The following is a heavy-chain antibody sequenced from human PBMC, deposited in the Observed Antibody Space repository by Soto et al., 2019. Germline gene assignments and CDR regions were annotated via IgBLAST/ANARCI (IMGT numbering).Heavy chain of an antibody. Sequence: ESLKISCKGSGYSFTSYWIGWVRQLPGKGLEWMGIIYPGDSDTRYSPSFQGQVTISADKSISTAYLQWSSLKASDTAMYYCARISRADYYDSSGYYLLDYWGKGTLVTVSS. D-gene: IGHD3-22*01. CDR3: ARISRADYYDSSGYYLLDY. V-gene: IGHV5-51*01. CDR1: GYSFTSYW. CDR2: IYPGDSDT. J-gene: IGHJ4*02.